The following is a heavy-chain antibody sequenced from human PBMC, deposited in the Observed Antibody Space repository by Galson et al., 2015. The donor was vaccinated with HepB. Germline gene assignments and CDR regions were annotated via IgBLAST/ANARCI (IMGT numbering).Heavy chain of an antibody. J-gene: IGHJ2*01. Sequence: SVKVSCKASGYTFTGYYMHWVRQAPGQGLEWMGWINPNSGGTNYAQKFQGRVTMTRDTSISTAYMELSRLRSDDTAVYYCARDHPHDYGDYGLPWYFDLWGRGTLVTVSS. CDR2: INPNSGGT. CDR3: ARDHPHDYGDYGLPWYFDL. V-gene: IGHV1-2*02. CDR1: GYTFTGYY. D-gene: IGHD4-17*01.